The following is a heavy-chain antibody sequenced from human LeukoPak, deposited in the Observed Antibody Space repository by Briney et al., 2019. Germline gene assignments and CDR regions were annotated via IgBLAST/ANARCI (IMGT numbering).Heavy chain of an antibody. V-gene: IGHV3-30*18. J-gene: IGHJ4*02. CDR2: ISYDGSNK. CDR3: AKDYHGRDGYNPVSN. Sequence: PGRSLRLSCAASGFTFSSYGMHWVRQAPGKGLEWVAVISYDGSNKYYADSVKGRFTISRDNSKNTLYLQMNSLRAEDTAVYYCAKDYHGRDGYNPVSNWGQGTLVTVSS. D-gene: IGHD5-24*01. CDR1: GFTFSSYG.